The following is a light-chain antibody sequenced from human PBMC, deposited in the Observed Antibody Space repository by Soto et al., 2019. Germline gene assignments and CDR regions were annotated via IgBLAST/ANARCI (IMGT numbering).Light chain of an antibody. Sequence: QSVLTQPPSVSGTPGQRVTISCSGSSSNIGGNTVNWYQQFPGTAPKLLILTNNQRPSGVPDRFSGSKSGTSASLAISGLQSEDEADYYCASWDHSLNGLYVFGTGTKVTVL. CDR2: TNN. V-gene: IGLV1-44*01. CDR3: ASWDHSLNGLYV. J-gene: IGLJ1*01. CDR1: SSNIGGNT.